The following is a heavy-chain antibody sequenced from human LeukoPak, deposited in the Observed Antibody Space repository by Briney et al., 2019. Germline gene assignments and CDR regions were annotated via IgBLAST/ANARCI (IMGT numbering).Heavy chain of an antibody. V-gene: IGHV4-38-2*01. Sequence: PSETLCLTCAVSGYSISSGFYWGWIRQPPGKGLEWIGSIYHSGSTYYNPPLKSRVTISVDMSKNQFSLKLSSVTAADTAMYYCARQGPYCGGDCSNYLDFWGQGTLVTVSS. D-gene: IGHD2-21*01. CDR1: GYSISSGFY. CDR3: ARQGPYCGGDCSNYLDF. J-gene: IGHJ4*02. CDR2: IYHSGST.